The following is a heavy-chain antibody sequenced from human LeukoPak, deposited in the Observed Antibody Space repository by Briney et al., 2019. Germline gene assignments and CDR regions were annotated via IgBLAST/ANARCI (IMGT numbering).Heavy chain of an antibody. Sequence: GGSLRLSCAASGFTFSSYSMNWVRQAPGKGLEWVSSISSSSSYIYYADSVKGRFTISRDNAKNSLYLQMNSLRAEDTAVYYCARALVAVAGNDYWGQGTLVTVSS. CDR1: GFTFSSYS. D-gene: IGHD6-19*01. CDR3: ARALVAVAGNDY. V-gene: IGHV3-21*01. J-gene: IGHJ4*02. CDR2: ISSSSSYI.